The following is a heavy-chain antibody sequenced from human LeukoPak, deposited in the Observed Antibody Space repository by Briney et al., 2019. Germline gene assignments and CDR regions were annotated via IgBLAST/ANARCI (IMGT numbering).Heavy chain of an antibody. CDR3: ARGVAGRGAYYYYMDV. Sequence: VASVKVSCKSSGYTFTGYYMHRVRQAPGQGLEWMGWINPNSGGTNYAQKFLGRVTTTRDTSISTAYMELSRLRSDDTAVYYCARGVAGRGAYYYYMDVWGEGTTVTVSS. V-gene: IGHV1-2*02. D-gene: IGHD6-19*01. J-gene: IGHJ6*03. CDR2: INPNSGGT. CDR1: GYTFTGYY.